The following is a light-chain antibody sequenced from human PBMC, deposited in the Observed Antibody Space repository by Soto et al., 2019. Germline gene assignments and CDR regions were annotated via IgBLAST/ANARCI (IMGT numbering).Light chain of an antibody. CDR2: AAS. CDR1: RSLSSSY. CDR3: QQQGT. V-gene: IGKV3-20*01. Sequence: EIVLTQSPGTLSLSPGERATLSCRASRSLSSSYVVWYQQKPGQAPRLLIYAASRRATGIPDRFSGSGSATEHTLPISRVEPEDFAVYYCQQQGTFGQGTKLEIK. J-gene: IGKJ2*01.